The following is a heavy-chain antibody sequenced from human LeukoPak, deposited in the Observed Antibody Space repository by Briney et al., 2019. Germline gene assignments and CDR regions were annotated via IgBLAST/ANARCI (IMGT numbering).Heavy chain of an antibody. D-gene: IGHD4-23*01. CDR3: AKDQYGGNPQYYFDY. CDR2: ISSSGGNT. CDR1: GFTFSSYA. J-gene: IGHJ4*02. V-gene: IGHV3-23*01. Sequence: PGGSLRLSCAASGFTFSSYAMSWVRQAPGKGLEWVSAISSSGGNTYYADSVKGRFTISRDNSKSTLYLQMNSLRAEDTAIYYCAKDQYGGNPQYYFDYWGQGTLVTVSS.